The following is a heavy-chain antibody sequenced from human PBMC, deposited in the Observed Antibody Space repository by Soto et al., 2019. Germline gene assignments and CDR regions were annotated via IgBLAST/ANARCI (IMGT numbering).Heavy chain of an antibody. V-gene: IGHV1-69*13. CDR2: IIPIFGTA. Sequence: SVKVSCKASGGTFSSYAISWVRQAPGQGLEWMGGIIPIFGTANYAQKFQGRVTITADESTSTAYMELSSLRSEDTAVYYCARILVVPAATSYYYYGMDVWGQGTTVTVS. CDR3: ARILVVPAATSYYYYGMDV. J-gene: IGHJ6*02. D-gene: IGHD2-2*01. CDR1: GGTFSSYA.